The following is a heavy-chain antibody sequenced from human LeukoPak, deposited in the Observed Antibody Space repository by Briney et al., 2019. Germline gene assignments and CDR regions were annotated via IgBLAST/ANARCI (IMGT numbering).Heavy chain of an antibody. J-gene: IGHJ4*02. CDR2: IKPDGSEI. CDR1: GFSFSDSW. CDR3: TRSLVN. D-gene: IGHD5/OR15-5a*01. Sequence: GGALRLSFVASGFSFSDSWMDWVRQAPGKGVEWVANIKPDGSEIYYVDAVKGRFTISRDNAKNSLYLQMNRLRVDDTAVYYCTRSLVNWGQGTPVIVSS. V-gene: IGHV3-7*02.